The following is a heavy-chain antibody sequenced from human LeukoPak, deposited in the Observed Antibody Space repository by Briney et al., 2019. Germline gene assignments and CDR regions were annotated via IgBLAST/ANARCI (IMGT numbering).Heavy chain of an antibody. Sequence: NAGGSLRLSCAASGFAFSSYSMNWVRQAPGKGLEWVSSIGGDSTFIYYADSVKGRFTISRDNSKNTLYLQMNSLRAGDTAVYYCAKEPRIAAAGTDDYWGQGTLVTVSS. CDR2: IGGDSTFI. CDR3: AKEPRIAAAGTDDY. CDR1: GFAFSSYS. V-gene: IGHV3-21*01. J-gene: IGHJ4*02. D-gene: IGHD6-13*01.